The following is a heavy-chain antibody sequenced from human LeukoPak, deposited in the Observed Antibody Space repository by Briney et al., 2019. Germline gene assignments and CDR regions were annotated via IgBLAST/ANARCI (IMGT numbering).Heavy chain of an antibody. J-gene: IGHJ4*02. CDR3: AREDGYYPSSFDY. D-gene: IGHD3-3*01. V-gene: IGHV3-30*04. CDR2: TSYDGSNK. CDR1: GFTFSSYA. Sequence: PGRSLRLSCAASGFTFSSYAMHWVRQAPGKGLERVAVTSYDGSNKYYADSVKGRFTISRDNSKNTLYLQMNSLRAEDTAVYYCAREDGYYPSSFDYWGQGTLVTVSS.